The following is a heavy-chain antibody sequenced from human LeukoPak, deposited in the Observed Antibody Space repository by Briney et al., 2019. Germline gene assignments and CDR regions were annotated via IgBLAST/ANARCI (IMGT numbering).Heavy chain of an antibody. D-gene: IGHD3/OR15-3a*01. CDR1: GFSFSDYY. J-gene: IGHJ5*02. V-gene: IGHV3-11*01. CDR2: ISGSGNSI. Sequence: PGGSLRLSCAASGFSFSDYYMNWVRQAPGKGLEWVSFISGSGNSIYYAHSVKGRFTISRDNANNSVHLQMNSLRADDTAIYYCTRDGLSLSRARFDLWGQGTLVTVSS. CDR3: TRDGLSLSRARFDL.